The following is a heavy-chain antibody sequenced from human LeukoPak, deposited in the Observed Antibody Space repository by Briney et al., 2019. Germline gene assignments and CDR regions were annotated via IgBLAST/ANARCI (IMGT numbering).Heavy chain of an antibody. V-gene: IGHV3-48*01. CDR3: VRDRNWAFDH. CDR2: INTKSKTI. J-gene: IGHJ4*02. CDR1: GFTFSTYT. D-gene: IGHD7-27*01. Sequence: GGSLRLSCAASGFTFSTYTMNWVRQAPGKGLEWVSFINTKSKTIYYADSVKGRFTISRDNGKSSLYLQMNSLRAEDTALYYCVRDRNWAFDHWGQGTLVTVS.